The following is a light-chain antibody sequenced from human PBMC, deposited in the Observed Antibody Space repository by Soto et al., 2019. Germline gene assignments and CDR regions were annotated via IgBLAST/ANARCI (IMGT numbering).Light chain of an antibody. CDR2: GAS. CDR3: QQYHKWPLT. Sequence: EIVMTQSPATLSVSPGERATVPCRASQSVSSNLAWYQQKPGQAPRLLIYGASTRATGIPARFSGSGYGSEFTLTISSLQYEDFAVYYCQQYHKWPLTFGGGTKVDIK. J-gene: IGKJ4*01. CDR1: QSVSSN. V-gene: IGKV3-15*01.